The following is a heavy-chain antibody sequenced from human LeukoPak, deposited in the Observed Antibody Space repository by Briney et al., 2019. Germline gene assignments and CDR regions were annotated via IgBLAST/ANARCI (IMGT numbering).Heavy chain of an antibody. CDR3: ARVYDFWSGFRDAFDI. Sequence: SVKVSCKASGGTFSCYAISWVRQAPGQGLEWMGGIIPIFGTANYAQKFQGRVTITTDESTSTAYMELSSLRSEDTAVYYCARVYDFWSGFRDAFDIWGQGTMVTVSS. D-gene: IGHD3-3*01. CDR2: IIPIFGTA. CDR1: GGTFSCYA. J-gene: IGHJ3*02. V-gene: IGHV1-69*05.